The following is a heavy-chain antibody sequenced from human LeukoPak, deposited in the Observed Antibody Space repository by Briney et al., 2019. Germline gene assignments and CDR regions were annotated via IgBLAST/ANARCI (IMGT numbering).Heavy chain of an antibody. D-gene: IGHD3-16*02. Sequence: GESLKISCKASGYGFTSHYMHWVRQAPGQGLEWMGLINPSGSSTLYAQKFQGRVTMTRDMSTTTDYMELSSLRSEDTAVYYCARDNSVGDIAWWFDPWGQGTLVTVSS. V-gene: IGHV1-46*01. CDR2: INPSGSST. CDR1: GYGFTSHY. J-gene: IGHJ5*02. CDR3: ARDNSVGDIAWWFDP.